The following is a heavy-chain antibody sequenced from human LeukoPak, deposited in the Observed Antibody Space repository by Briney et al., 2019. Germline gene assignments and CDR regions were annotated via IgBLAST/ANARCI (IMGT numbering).Heavy chain of an antibody. CDR2: ISPSGGST. CDR1: GYTFTSNY. Sequence: ASVKVSCKAFGYTFTSNYMHWVRQAPGQGPEWMGVISPSGGSTTYAQKFQGRVTLTRDMSTSKDYLELSSLRSEDTAVYYCARVLGEDCRTTTCFSIGDADFYYYMDVWGKGTTVTVS. CDR3: ARVLGEDCRTTTCFSIGDADFYYYMDV. J-gene: IGHJ6*03. V-gene: IGHV1-46*01. D-gene: IGHD2-2*01.